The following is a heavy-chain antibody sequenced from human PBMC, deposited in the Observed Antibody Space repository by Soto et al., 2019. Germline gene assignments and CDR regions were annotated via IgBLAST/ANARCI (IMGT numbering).Heavy chain of an antibody. CDR3: ARGSDILTLDY. V-gene: IGHV4-31*03. CDR1: GGSISSGGYY. D-gene: IGHD3-9*01. J-gene: IGHJ4*02. Sequence: PSETLSLTCTVSGGSISSGGYYWSWIRQHPGKGLEWIGYIYYSGSTYYNPSLKSRVTISVDTSKNQFSLKLSSVTAADTAVYYCARGSDILTLDYWGQGTLVTVSS. CDR2: IYYSGST.